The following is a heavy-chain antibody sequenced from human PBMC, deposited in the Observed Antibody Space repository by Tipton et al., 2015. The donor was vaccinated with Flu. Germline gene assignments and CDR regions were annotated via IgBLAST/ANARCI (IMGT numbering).Heavy chain of an antibody. D-gene: IGHD4-17*01. J-gene: IGHJ4*02. CDR1: GGSISSYY. CDR2: TYYSGST. CDR3: AMGDGDSGY. V-gene: IGHV4-59*01. Sequence: TLSLTCTVSGGSISSYYWSWIRQPPGKGLEWIGYTYYSGSTNYNPSLKSRVTISVDTSKNQFSLKLSSVTAADTAVYYCAMGDGDSGYWGQGTLVTVSS.